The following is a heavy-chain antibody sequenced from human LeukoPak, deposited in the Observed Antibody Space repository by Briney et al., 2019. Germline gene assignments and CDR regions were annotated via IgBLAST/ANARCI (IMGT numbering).Heavy chain of an antibody. J-gene: IGHJ4*02. D-gene: IGHD3-3*01. V-gene: IGHV1-2*02. CDR3: ARGSRVLRFLEWLLYHSFDY. CDR1: EYTFTGYY. Sequence: ASVKVSCKASEYTFTGYYMHWVRQAPGQGLEWMGWINPNSGATNYAQKFQGRVTMTRDTSISTAYMELSRLRSDDTAVYYCARGSRVLRFLEWLLYHSFDYWGQGTLVTVSS. CDR2: INPNSGAT.